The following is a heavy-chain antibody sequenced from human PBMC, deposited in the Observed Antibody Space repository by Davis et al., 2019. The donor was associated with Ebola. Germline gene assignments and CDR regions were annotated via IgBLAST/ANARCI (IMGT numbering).Heavy chain of an antibody. J-gene: IGHJ6*02. V-gene: IGHV3-74*01. Sequence: GESLKISCAASGFTFSNVWMNWVRQAPGKGLVWVSRINSDGSSTSYADSVKGRFTISRDNAKNTLYLQMNSLRAEDTAVYYCARGHSSSWYVYYYGMDVWGQGTTVTVSS. CDR3: ARGHSSSWYVYYYGMDV. CDR1: GFTFSNVW. D-gene: IGHD6-13*01. CDR2: INSDGSST.